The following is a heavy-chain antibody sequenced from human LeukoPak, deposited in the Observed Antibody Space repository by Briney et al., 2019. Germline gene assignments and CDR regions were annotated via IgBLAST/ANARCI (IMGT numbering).Heavy chain of an antibody. CDR3: ARSQPQFRYYMDV. V-gene: IGHV1-69*05. CDR2: IIPIFGTA. CDR1: GGTFSSYA. Sequence: SVKASCKASGGTFSSYAISWVRQAPGQGLEWMGGIIPIFGTANYAQKFQGRVTITTDESTSTAYMELSSLRSEDTAVYYCARSQPQFRYYMDVWGKGTTVTVSS. J-gene: IGHJ6*03.